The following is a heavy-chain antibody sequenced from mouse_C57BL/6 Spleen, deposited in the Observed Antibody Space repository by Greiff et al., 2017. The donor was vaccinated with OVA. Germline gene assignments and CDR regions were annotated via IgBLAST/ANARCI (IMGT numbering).Heavy chain of an antibody. CDR2: IDPEDGDT. Sequence: VQLQQSGAELVRPGASVKLSCTASGFNIKDYYMHWVKQRPEQGLEWIGRIDPEDGDTEYAPKFQGKATMTADTSSNTAYLQLSSLTSEDTADYYCTPQSLGDYGGYWGQGTTLTVSS. CDR3: TPQSLGDYGGY. D-gene: IGHD1-1*01. J-gene: IGHJ2*01. CDR1: GFNIKDYY. V-gene: IGHV14-1*01.